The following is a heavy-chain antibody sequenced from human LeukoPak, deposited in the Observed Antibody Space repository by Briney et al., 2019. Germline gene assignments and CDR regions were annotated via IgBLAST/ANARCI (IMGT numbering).Heavy chain of an antibody. CDR2: IYSSGST. V-gene: IGHV4-4*07. CDR1: GGSISSDY. Sequence: PSETLSLTCSVSGGSISSDYWSWIRQPAGKGLECIGRIYSSGSTNYNPSLKTRVTMSLDTSKNQFSLNLTTVTAADTAVYYCARTSARGAQFDYWGQGTLVTVSS. J-gene: IGHJ4*02. CDR3: ARTSARGAQFDY. D-gene: IGHD3-10*01.